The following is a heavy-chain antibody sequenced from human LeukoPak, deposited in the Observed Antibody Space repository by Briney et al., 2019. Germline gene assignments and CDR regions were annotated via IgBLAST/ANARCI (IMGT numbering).Heavy chain of an antibody. J-gene: IGHJ4*02. CDR2: INPSADTT. V-gene: IGHV1-46*01. CDR3: ARVRGAAAGPSEGYFDY. Sequence: ASVKVSCKASAYTFTSYQMHWVRQAPGQGLEWMGVINPSADTTNYAQKLRGRVTMTTDTSTSTAYMELRSLRSDDTAVYYCARVRGAAAGPSEGYFDYWGQGTLVTVSS. CDR1: AYTFTSYQ. D-gene: IGHD6-13*01.